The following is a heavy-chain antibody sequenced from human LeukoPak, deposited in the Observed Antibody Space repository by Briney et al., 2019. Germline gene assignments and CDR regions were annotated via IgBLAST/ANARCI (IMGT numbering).Heavy chain of an antibody. Sequence: SETLSLTCTVSGGSISSGDYYWNWIRQPPGKGLEWIGYIYYSGSTYYNPSLKSRVTISVDTSKNQFSLKLSSVTAADTAVYYCASVDTAMVMGYYFDYWGQGTLVTVSS. D-gene: IGHD5-18*01. J-gene: IGHJ4*02. CDR3: ASVDTAMVMGYYFDY. CDR2: IYYSGST. V-gene: IGHV4-30-4*08. CDR1: GGSISSGDYY.